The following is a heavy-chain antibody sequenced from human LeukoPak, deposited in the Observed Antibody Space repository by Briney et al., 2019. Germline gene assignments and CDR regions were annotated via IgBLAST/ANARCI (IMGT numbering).Heavy chain of an antibody. D-gene: IGHD3/OR15-3a*01. CDR1: GFTFDDYA. V-gene: IGHV3-9*01. CDR2: ISWNSGSI. Sequence: GGSLRLSCAASGFTFDDYAMHWVRQAPGKGLEWVSGISWNSGSIGYADSVKGRFTISRDNAKNSLYLQMNSLRAEDTALYYCAKVVDWTGTFDYWGQGTPVTVSS. J-gene: IGHJ4*02. CDR3: AKVVDWTGTFDY.